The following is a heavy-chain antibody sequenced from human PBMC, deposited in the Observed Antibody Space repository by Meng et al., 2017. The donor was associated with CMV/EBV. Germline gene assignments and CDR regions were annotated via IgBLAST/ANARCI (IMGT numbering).Heavy chain of an antibody. Sequence: ASVKVSCKASGYTFTSYDINWVRQATGQGLEWMGWMNPNSGNTGYAQKFQGRVTITRNTSISTAYMELSSLRSEDTAVYYCARGPLLSALRYCSSTSCYRTYYYYYYGMDVWGQGTTVTVSS. J-gene: IGHJ6*02. CDR3: ARGPLLSALRYCSSTSCYRTYYYYYYGMDV. D-gene: IGHD2-2*02. CDR1: GYTFTSYD. CDR2: MNPNSGNT. V-gene: IGHV1-8*03.